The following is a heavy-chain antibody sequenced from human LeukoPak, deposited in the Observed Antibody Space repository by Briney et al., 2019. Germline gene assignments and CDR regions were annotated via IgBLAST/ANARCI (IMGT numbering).Heavy chain of an antibody. CDR2: IWYDGSNK. J-gene: IGHJ6*02. CDR3: ARDGDGYCSSTSCYVPYYYGMDV. Sequence: GGSLRLSCAASGFIFSSYGMHWVRQAPGKGLEWVAVIWYDGSNKYYADSVKGRFTTSRDNSKNTLYLQMNSLRAEDTAVYYCARDGDGYCSSTSCYVPYYYGMDVWGQGTTVTVSS. CDR1: GFIFSSYG. V-gene: IGHV3-33*01. D-gene: IGHD2-2*03.